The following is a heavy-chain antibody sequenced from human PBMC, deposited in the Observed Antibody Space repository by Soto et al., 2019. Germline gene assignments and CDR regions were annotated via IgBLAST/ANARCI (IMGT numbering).Heavy chain of an antibody. Sequence: EVQLLESGGGLVQPGGSQRLSCAASGFTFSTCWMMWVRQAPGKGLEWVANINQDGSERYYVDSVKGRFTISRDNAKNSLYLQMNSLRAEDTAVYYCVKDNRGSYWGQGTLVTVSS. V-gene: IGHV3-7*01. CDR2: INQDGSER. CDR3: VKDNRGSY. J-gene: IGHJ4*02. D-gene: IGHD3-10*01. CDR1: GFTFSTCW.